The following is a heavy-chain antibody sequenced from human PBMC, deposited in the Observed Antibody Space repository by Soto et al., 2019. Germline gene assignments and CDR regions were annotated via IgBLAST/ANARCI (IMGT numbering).Heavy chain of an antibody. D-gene: IGHD6-19*01. V-gene: IGHV4-4*02. CDR3: GKNTGWPRSHYDE. J-gene: IGHJ4*02. Sequence: PSETLSLTCAVFGDSVSSDHWWTWVRQSPGRGLEWIGEIYQSGITNYNPSLKSRVSMSVDNPKNQFSLWLSSVTAADTAVYYCGKNTGWPRSHYDEWGQGALVTVSS. CDR2: IYQSGIT. CDR1: GDSVSSDHW.